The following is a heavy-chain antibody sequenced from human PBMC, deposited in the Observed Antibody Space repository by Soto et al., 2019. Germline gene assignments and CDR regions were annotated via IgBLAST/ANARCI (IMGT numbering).Heavy chain of an antibody. CDR1: GFTFSSFS. CDR2: ISGSGGST. CDR3: AKVNRIVVVTAIPFDY. V-gene: IGHV3-23*01. Sequence: PGGSLRLSCAASGFTFSSFSLHWVRQAPGKGLEWVSAISGSGGSTYYADSVKGRFTISRDNSKNTLYLQMNSLRAEDTAVYYCAKVNRIVVVTAIPFDYWGQGTLVTVSS. J-gene: IGHJ4*02. D-gene: IGHD2-21*02.